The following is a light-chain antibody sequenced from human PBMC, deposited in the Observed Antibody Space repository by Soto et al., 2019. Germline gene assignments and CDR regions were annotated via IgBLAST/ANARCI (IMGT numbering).Light chain of an antibody. Sequence: DIQMTQSPSSLSASVVDRVTITCRASQSISSYLNWYQQKPGKAPKLLIYAASSLQSGVPSRFSGSGSGTDFTLTISSLQPEDFATYYCQQSYSTPLTFGRGTKVEIK. J-gene: IGKJ4*01. CDR2: AAS. CDR1: QSISSY. V-gene: IGKV1-39*01. CDR3: QQSYSTPLT.